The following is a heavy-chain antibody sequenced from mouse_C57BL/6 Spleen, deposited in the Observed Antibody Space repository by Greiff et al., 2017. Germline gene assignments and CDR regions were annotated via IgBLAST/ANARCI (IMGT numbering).Heavy chain of an antibody. CDR1: GYTFTSYW. Sequence: VQLQQPGAELVMPGASVKLSCKASGYTFTSYWMHWVKQRPGQGLEWIGEIDPSDSYTNYNQKFKGKSTLTVDKSSSTAYMQLSRLTSEDSAVYYCARRAVTGPFDYWGQGTTLTVSS. CDR3: ARRAVTGPFDY. CDR2: IDPSDSYT. D-gene: IGHD4-1*01. J-gene: IGHJ2*01. V-gene: IGHV1-69*01.